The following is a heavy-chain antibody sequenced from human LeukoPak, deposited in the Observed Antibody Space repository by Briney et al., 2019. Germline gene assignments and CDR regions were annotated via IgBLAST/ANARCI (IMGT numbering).Heavy chain of an antibody. CDR3: ARLAVRGVIRRSYYYNMDV. CDR2: IRYDGSNK. CDR1: GFTFSSYG. J-gene: IGHJ6*03. V-gene: IGHV3-30*02. Sequence: GGSLRLSCAASGFTFSSYGMHWVRQAPGKGLEWVAFIRYDGSNKYYADSVKGRFTISRDNAKNSLYLQMNSLRAEDTALYYCARLAVRGVIRRSYYYNMDVWGKGTTVTVPS. D-gene: IGHD3-10*01.